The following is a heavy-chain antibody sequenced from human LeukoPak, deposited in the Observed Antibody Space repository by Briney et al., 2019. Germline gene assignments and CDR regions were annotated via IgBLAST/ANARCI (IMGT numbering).Heavy chain of an antibody. CDR1: GYTFTGYY. D-gene: IGHD6-13*01. J-gene: IGHJ6*03. CDR3: ARGRRYSSSWGTNYYYYYMDV. Sequence: GASVKVSCKASGYTFTGYYMHWVRQAPGQGLEWMGWINPNSGGTNYAQKFQGRVTMTRDTSISTAYMELSRLRSDDTAVYYCARGRRYSSSWGTNYYYYYMDVWGKGTTVTISS. CDR2: INPNSGGT. V-gene: IGHV1-2*02.